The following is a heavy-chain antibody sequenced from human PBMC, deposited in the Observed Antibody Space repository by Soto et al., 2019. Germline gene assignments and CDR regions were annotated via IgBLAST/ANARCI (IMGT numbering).Heavy chain of an antibody. CDR3: VTCSVTYGMDG. J-gene: IGHJ6*04. CDR2: IIPILGIA. CDR1: GGTFSSYT. V-gene: IGHV1-69*02. D-gene: IGHD2-15*01. Sequence: QVQLVQSGAEVKKPGSSVKVSCKASGGTFSSYTISWVRQAPGQGLEWMGRIIPILGIANYAQKFQGRVKITADQSPSHSDLGLRGLRSGDTDANNCVTCSVTYGMDGWGKGTTASVSS.